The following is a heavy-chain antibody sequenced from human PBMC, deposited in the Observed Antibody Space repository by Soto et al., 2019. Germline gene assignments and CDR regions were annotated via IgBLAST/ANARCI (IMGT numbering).Heavy chain of an antibody. J-gene: IGHJ5*02. D-gene: IGHD2-21*01. CDR2: INPSGGYT. CDR3: ARGGGIVVVIEPYDH. CDR1: GYTFTSYY. Sequence: ASLNGSCNATGYTFTSYYMNWVRQAPGQGLEWLGIINPSGGYTTYAQRFLGRVTMTSDTSTSTVHMELGSLTSEDTAVYYCARGGGIVVVIEPYDHWGEGTLVTASS. V-gene: IGHV1-46*03.